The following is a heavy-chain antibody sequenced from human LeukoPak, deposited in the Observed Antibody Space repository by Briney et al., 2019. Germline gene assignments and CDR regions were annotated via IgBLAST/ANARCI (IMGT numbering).Heavy chain of an antibody. Sequence: ASVKVSCKVSGYTLTELSMHWVRQAPGKGLEWMGGFDPEDGETIYAQKFQGRVTMTEDTSTDTAYMELSSLRSDDTAVYYCARGPRRDYDSSGYFQHWGQGTLVTVSS. CDR2: FDPEDGET. J-gene: IGHJ1*01. CDR3: ARGPRRDYDSSGYFQH. D-gene: IGHD3-22*01. V-gene: IGHV1-24*01. CDR1: GYTLTELS.